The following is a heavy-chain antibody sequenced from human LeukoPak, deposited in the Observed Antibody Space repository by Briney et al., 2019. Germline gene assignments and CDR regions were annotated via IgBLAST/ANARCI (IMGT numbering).Heavy chain of an antibody. Sequence: SETLSLTCTVSGGSISSSSYYWGWVRQPPGKGLEWIYSGSTYYNPSLKSRVTISVDTSKNQFSLKLSSVTAADTAVYYCARDSRRELVHGFDIWGQGTMVTVSA. D-gene: IGHD3-10*01. J-gene: IGHJ3*02. CDR2: SGST. CDR1: GGSISSSSYY. V-gene: IGHV4-39*07. CDR3: ARDSRRELVHGFDI.